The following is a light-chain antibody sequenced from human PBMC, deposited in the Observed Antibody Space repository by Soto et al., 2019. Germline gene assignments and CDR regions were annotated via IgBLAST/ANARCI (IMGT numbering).Light chain of an antibody. V-gene: IGLV2-23*01. Sequence: QSALTQPASVSRSPGQSITISCSDVGIYSLVSWYQQHPGKAPTLMIYEGSKRPSGVSNRFSGSKSGNTASLTISGLQAEDEAYYYCCSYGRSSTAWVFGGGTKLTVL. CDR3: CSYGRSSTAWV. CDR2: EGS. CDR1: DVGIYSL. J-gene: IGLJ3*02.